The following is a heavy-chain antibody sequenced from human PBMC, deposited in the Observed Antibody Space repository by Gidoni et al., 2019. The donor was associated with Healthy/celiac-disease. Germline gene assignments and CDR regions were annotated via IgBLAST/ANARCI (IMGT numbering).Heavy chain of an antibody. CDR3: AKDRGRDGYNGAVGY. V-gene: IGHV3-23*01. D-gene: IGHD5-12*01. CDR2: ISGSGGST. Sequence: EVQLLESGGGLVQPGGSLRLSCAASGFTFSSYAMSWVRQAPRKGLEWVSAISGSGGSTYYADSVKGRFTISRDNSKNTLYLQMNSLRAEDTAVYYCAKDRGRDGYNGAVGYWGQGTLVTVSS. CDR1: GFTFSSYA. J-gene: IGHJ4*02.